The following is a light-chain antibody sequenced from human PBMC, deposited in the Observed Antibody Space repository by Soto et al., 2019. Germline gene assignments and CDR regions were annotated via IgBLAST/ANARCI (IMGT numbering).Light chain of an antibody. CDR1: SSDVGAYNY. V-gene: IGLV2-14*01. CDR3: SSYARGSTYV. CDR2: GVT. Sequence: LTQPASVSGSPGQSITISCTGTSSDVGAYNYVSWYLQYPGKAPKLLIYGVTNRPSGVSDRFSGSKSGNTASLTISGLQAEDETDYYCSSYARGSTYVFGTGTKVTVL. J-gene: IGLJ1*01.